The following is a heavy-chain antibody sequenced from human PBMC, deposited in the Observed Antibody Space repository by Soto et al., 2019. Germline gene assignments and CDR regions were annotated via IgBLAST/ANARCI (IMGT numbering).Heavy chain of an antibody. CDR2: FDPEDGET. CDR1: GYTLTELS. D-gene: IGHD2-2*01. J-gene: IGHJ3*02. V-gene: IGHV1-24*01. Sequence: ASVKVSCKVSGYTLTELSMHWVRQAPGKGLEWMGGFDPEDGETIYAQKFQGRVTMTEDTSTDTAYMELSSLRSEDTAVYYCATVMNIVVVPAAQRADAFDIWGQGTMVTVSS. CDR3: ATVMNIVVVPAAQRADAFDI.